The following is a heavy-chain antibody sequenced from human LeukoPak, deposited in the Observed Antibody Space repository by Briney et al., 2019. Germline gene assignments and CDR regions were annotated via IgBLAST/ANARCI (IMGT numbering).Heavy chain of an antibody. D-gene: IGHD2-15*01. CDR3: ARGIIGYYFDY. V-gene: IGHV1-18*01. Sequence: ASVKVSCKASGGTFSSYAISWVRQAPGQGLEWMGLISAYGNTNYAQNLQGRVTMTTDTSTSTAYMELRSLRSDDTAVYYCARGIIGYYFDYWGQGTLVTVSS. J-gene: IGHJ4*02. CDR1: GGTFSSYA. CDR2: ISAYGNT.